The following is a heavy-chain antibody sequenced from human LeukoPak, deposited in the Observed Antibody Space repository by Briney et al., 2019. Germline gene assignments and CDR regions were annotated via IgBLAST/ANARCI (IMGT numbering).Heavy chain of an antibody. J-gene: IGHJ4*02. CDR1: GFTFSSYA. CDR3: VKDGSGSYYDY. D-gene: IGHD3-10*01. Sequence: GGSLRLSCSASGFTFSSYAMHWVRQAPGKGLEDVSAISSNGGSTYYADSLKGRFTISRDNSKNTLYLQMSSLRAEDTAVYYCVKDGSGSYYDYWGQGTLVTVSS. CDR2: ISSNGGST. V-gene: IGHV3-64D*06.